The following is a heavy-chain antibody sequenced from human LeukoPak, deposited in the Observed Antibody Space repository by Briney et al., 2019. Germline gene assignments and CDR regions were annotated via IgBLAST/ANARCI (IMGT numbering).Heavy chain of an antibody. Sequence: ASVKVSCKASGYTFTSYGISWVRQAPGQGLEWMGWIGAYNGNTNYAQKLQGRVTMTTDTSTSTAYMELRSLRSDDTAVYYCARGYSSSWDGDYFDYWGQGTLVTVSS. CDR2: IGAYNGNT. CDR1: GYTFTSYG. J-gene: IGHJ4*02. D-gene: IGHD6-13*01. V-gene: IGHV1-18*01. CDR3: ARGYSSSWDGDYFDY.